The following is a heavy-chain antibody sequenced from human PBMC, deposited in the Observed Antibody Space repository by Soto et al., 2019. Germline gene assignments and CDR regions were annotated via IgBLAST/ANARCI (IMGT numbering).Heavy chain of an antibody. V-gene: IGHV4-59*01. CDR1: GGSISSYY. D-gene: IGHD6-6*01. Sequence: SETLSLTCTVSGGSISSYYWSWIRQPPGKGLEWIGYIYYSGSTNYNPPLKSRVTISLDTSKNQFSLKLSSVTAADTAVYYCARGSIAARQWLNWFDPWGQGTLVTVSS. J-gene: IGHJ5*02. CDR3: ARGSIAARQWLNWFDP. CDR2: IYYSGST.